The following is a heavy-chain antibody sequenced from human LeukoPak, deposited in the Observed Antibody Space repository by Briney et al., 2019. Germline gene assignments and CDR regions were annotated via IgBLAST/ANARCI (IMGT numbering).Heavy chain of an antibody. CDR2: ISSSSSTI. CDR1: GFTFSSYA. Sequence: GGSLRLSCAASGFTFSSYAMSWVRQAPGKGLEWVSYISSSSSTIYYADSVKGRFTISRDNAKNSLYLQMNSLRAEDTAVYYCARPALRIAAAGTGDYWGQGTLVTVSS. D-gene: IGHD6-13*01. V-gene: IGHV3-48*01. CDR3: ARPALRIAAAGTGDY. J-gene: IGHJ4*02.